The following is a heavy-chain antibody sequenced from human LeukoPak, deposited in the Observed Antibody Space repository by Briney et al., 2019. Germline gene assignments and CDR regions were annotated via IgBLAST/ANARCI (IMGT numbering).Heavy chain of an antibody. CDR2: INSDGSDT. D-gene: IGHD6-13*01. Sequence: PGGSLRLSCTAPGFTFSTFWMHWVRQAPGKGLVWVSRINSDGSDTVYADSVKGRFTISRDNAKNTLYLQMNSLRADDTAVYYCARSEYSSTWYGDYYYYYMDVWGKGTTVTVSS. J-gene: IGHJ6*03. CDR1: GFTFSTFW. CDR3: ARSEYSSTWYGDYYYYYMDV. V-gene: IGHV3-74*01.